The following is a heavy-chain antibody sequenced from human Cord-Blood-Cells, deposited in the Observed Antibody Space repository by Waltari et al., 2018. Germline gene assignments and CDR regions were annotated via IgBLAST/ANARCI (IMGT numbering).Heavy chain of an antibody. V-gene: IGHV3-23*01. J-gene: IGHJ3*02. D-gene: IGHD3-3*01. Sequence: EVQLLESGGGLVQPGGSLRLSCAASGFTFSSYAMSWVRQGPGKGLEWVSAISGSGGSTYYADSVKGRFTISRDNSKNTLYLQMNSLRAEDTAVYYCAKARDGVGAFDIWGQGTMVTVSS. CDR2: ISGSGGST. CDR1: GFTFSSYA. CDR3: AKARDGVGAFDI.